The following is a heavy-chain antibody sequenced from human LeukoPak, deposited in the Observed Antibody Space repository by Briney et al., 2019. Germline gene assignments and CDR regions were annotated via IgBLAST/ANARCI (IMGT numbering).Heavy chain of an antibody. CDR1: GYSFTSYW. CDR3: ARGLRDRYGMDV. V-gene: IGHV3-74*01. J-gene: IGHJ6*02. Sequence: GESLKISCKGSGYSFTSYWIGWVRQAPGKGLVWVSRIHRDGNNISYADFVQGRFTVSRDNAKNTLYLQMHSLRVEDTAMYYCARGLRDRYGMDVWGQGTTVTVSS. CDR2: IHRDGNNI.